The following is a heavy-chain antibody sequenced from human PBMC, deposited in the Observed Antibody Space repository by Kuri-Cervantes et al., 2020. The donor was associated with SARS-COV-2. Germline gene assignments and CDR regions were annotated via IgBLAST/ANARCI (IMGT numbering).Heavy chain of an antibody. CDR1: GFTFSSYG. Sequence: GGSLRLSCAASGFTFSSYGMHWVRQAPGKGLEWVSSIAGSLTYYADSVKGRFTISRDNAKNSLYLQMNSLRAEDTALYYCARESSSSTYAFDIWGQGTMVTVSS. J-gene: IGHJ3*02. CDR3: ARESSSSTYAFDI. V-gene: IGHV3-21*01. D-gene: IGHD6-6*01. CDR2: IAGSLT.